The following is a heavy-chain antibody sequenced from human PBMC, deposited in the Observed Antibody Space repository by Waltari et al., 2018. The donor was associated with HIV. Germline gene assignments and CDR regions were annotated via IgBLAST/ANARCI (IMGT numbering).Heavy chain of an antibody. CDR1: GGSFSGSY. CDR2: INHSGST. Sequence: QVQLRQWGAGLLKPSETLSLTCAVYGGSFSGSYWSWIRKPPGKGLEWIGEINHSGSTNYNPSLKSRVTISVDTSKNQFSLKLTSVTAADTAVFYCARARLVSRGQYCSTTSCLPHYYYYYGMDVWGQGTTVTVSS. J-gene: IGHJ6*02. D-gene: IGHD2-2*01. CDR3: ARARLVSRGQYCSTTSCLPHYYYYYGMDV. V-gene: IGHV4-34*01.